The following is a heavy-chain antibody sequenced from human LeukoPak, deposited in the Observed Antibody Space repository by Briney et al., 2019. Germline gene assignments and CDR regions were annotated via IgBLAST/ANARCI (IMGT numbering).Heavy chain of an antibody. Sequence: SVTVSCKASGFTFTSSAMQWVRQARGQRLEWIGWIVVGSGNTNYAQKFQERVTITRDMSTSTAYMELSSLRSEDTAVYYCAAAAYLYSSSWYVDYYYGMDVWGQGTTVTVSS. CDR2: IVVGSGNT. CDR3: AAAAYLYSSSWYVDYYYGMDV. V-gene: IGHV1-58*02. D-gene: IGHD6-13*01. J-gene: IGHJ6*02. CDR1: GFTFTSSA.